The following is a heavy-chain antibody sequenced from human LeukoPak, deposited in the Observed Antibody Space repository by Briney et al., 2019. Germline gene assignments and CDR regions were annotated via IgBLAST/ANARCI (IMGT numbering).Heavy chain of an antibody. CDR3: ARDVNDFWSGYPGCDGFDY. D-gene: IGHD3-3*01. Sequence: GGSLRLSCAASGFTFSSYSMNWVRQAPGKGLEWVSSISSSSSYIYYADSVKGRFTISRDNAKNSLYLQMNSLRAEDTAVHYCARDVNDFWSGYPGCDGFDYWGQGTLVTVSS. CDR2: ISSSSSYI. V-gene: IGHV3-21*01. J-gene: IGHJ4*02. CDR1: GFTFSSYS.